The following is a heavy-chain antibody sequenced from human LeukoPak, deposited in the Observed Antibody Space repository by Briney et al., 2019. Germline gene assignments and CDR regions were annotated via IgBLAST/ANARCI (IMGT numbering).Heavy chain of an antibody. CDR2: IRYDGSKK. CDR1: GFTFSIYD. Sequence: GGSLRLSCAASGFTFSIYDMDWVRQAPGKGLEWVAFIRYDGSKKYYADSVRGRFTISRDNSKNTLYLQMNSLRAEDTAVYYCAKDQSCSGGRCYPNWVDPWGQGTLVTVSS. J-gene: IGHJ5*02. D-gene: IGHD2-15*01. V-gene: IGHV3-30*02. CDR3: AKDQSCSGGRCYPNWVDP.